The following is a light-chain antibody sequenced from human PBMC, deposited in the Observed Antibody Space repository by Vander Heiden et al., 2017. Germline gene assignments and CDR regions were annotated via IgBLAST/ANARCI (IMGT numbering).Light chain of an antibody. CDR3: QQYNTYLWT. V-gene: IGKV1-5*03. J-gene: IGKJ1*01. CDR1: QSIGSW. Sequence: DIQMTQSPSTLSASVGDRVTITCRASQSIGSWVAWYQQKPGKAPKLLIYKASNLESGVPSRFSGSGSGTEFTLTISSLQPDDPATYFCQQYNTYLWTFGQGTNVEFK. CDR2: KAS.